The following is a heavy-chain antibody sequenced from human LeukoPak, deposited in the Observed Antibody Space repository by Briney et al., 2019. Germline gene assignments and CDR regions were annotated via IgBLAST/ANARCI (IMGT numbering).Heavy chain of an antibody. Sequence: GGSLRLSCAASGFTFSSYEMNWVRQAPGKGLEWVSYISSSGSTIYYADSVKGRFTISRDNAKNSLYLQMNSLRVEDTAVYYCARDGSGWYHYFDYWGQGTLVTVSS. J-gene: IGHJ4*02. D-gene: IGHD6-19*01. V-gene: IGHV3-48*03. CDR2: ISSSGSTI. CDR3: ARDGSGWYHYFDY. CDR1: GFTFSSYE.